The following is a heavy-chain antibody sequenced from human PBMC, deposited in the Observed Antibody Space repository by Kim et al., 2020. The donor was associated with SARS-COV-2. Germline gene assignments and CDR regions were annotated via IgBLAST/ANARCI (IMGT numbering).Heavy chain of an antibody. CDR3: ARVKWFGDIDY. CDR1: GGSISSSSYY. D-gene: IGHD3-10*01. Sequence: SETLSLTCTVSGGSISSSSYYWGWLRQPPGKGLEWIGSINYSGSTYYSPSLKSRVTISVDTSKNQFSLKLSSVTAADTAVYYCARVKWFGDIDYWGQGTLVTVSS. CDR2: INYSGST. V-gene: IGHV4-39*07. J-gene: IGHJ4*02.